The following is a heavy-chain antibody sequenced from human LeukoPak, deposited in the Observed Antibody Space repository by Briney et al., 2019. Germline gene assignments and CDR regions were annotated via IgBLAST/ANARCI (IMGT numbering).Heavy chain of an antibody. J-gene: IGHJ6*03. CDR1: GGTFSSYA. CDR3: ARSGLAATVTRSYYYYLMDV. CDR2: IIPIFGTA. V-gene: IGHV1-69*05. D-gene: IGHD4-17*01. Sequence: ASVKVSCKASGGTFSSYAISWVRQAPGQGLEWMGGIIPIFGTANYAQKFQGRVTITTDESTSTAYMELSSLRSEDTAVYYCARSGLAATVTRSYYYYLMDVWGKGTKVTVSS.